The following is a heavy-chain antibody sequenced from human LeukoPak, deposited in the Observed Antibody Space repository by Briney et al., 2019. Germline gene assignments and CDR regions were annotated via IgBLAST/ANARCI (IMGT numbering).Heavy chain of an antibody. CDR3: ARAPYCSGGSCLLRGYYFDF. V-gene: IGHV1-69*01. D-gene: IGHD2-15*01. J-gene: IGHJ4*02. CDR2: IIPIFGTA. CDR1: GGTFSSYA. Sequence: SVKVSCKASGGTFSSYAISWVRQAPGQGLEWMGGIIPIFGTANYAQKFQGRVTITADESTSTAYMELSSLRSEDTAVYYCARAPYCSGGSCLLRGYYFDFWGQGTLVTVSS.